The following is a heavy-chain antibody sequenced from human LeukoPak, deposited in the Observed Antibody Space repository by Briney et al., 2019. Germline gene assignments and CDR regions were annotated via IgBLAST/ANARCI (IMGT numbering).Heavy chain of an antibody. V-gene: IGHV3-7*01. CDR2: IKEDGSEK. J-gene: IGHJ5*02. D-gene: IGHD1-14*01. CDR3: AKDGPYTHIWSQNWFDP. CDR1: GFTFRSYW. Sequence: GGSLRLSCAASGFTFRSYWMTWVRQAPGKGLEWVANIKEDGSEKKYVDSVKGRFTISRDNAKNSLFLQMNNLRAEDTAVYYCAKDGPYTHIWSQNWFDPWGQGTRVTVSS.